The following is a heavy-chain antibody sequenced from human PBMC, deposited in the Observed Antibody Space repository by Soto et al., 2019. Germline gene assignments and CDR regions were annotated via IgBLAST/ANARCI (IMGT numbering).Heavy chain of an antibody. CDR3: AKAPRTYASGSYLLV. CDR1: GFTFINYA. J-gene: IGHJ4*02. D-gene: IGHD3-10*01. Sequence: GGSLRLSCVASGFTFINYAMSWVRQAPGKGLEWVSSISGKGGGAYYTDSVKGRFTISRDNSQNTVYLQMNSLRDEDTAVYYCAKAPRTYASGSYLLVWGQGTLVTVSS. CDR2: ISGKGGGA. V-gene: IGHV3-23*01.